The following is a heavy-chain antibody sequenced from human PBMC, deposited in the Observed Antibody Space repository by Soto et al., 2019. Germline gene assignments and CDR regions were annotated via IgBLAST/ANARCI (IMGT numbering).Heavy chain of an antibody. V-gene: IGHV4-59*01. CDR2: VYYSGST. CDR1: GGSIGSYY. CDR3: ARVRNWLDP. Sequence: PSETLSLTCTVSGGSIGSYYWSWIRQPPGKGLEWIGYVYYSGSTTYNPSLKSRVTISVDTSKNQFSLKLSSVTAADTAVYYCARVRNWLDPWGQGTLVTVSS. J-gene: IGHJ5*02.